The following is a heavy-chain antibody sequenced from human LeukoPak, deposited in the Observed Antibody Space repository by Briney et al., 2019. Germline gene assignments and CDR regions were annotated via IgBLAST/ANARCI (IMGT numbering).Heavy chain of an antibody. Sequence: PSETLSLTCAVYGGSFSGYYWSWIRQPPGKGLEWIGEINHSGSTNYNPSLESRVTISVDTSKNQFSLKLSSVTAADTAVYYCARGGDFWSGYFGYWGQGTLVTVSS. CDR3: ARGGDFWSGYFGY. J-gene: IGHJ4*02. CDR1: GGSFSGYY. V-gene: IGHV4-34*01. D-gene: IGHD3-3*01. CDR2: INHSGST.